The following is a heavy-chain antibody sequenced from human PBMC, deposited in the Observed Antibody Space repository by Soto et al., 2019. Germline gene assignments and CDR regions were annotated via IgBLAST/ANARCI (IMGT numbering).Heavy chain of an antibody. J-gene: IGHJ6*02. D-gene: IGHD3-3*01. CDR1: GFTFSSYS. Sequence: PGGPLRLSCAASGFTFSSYSMNWVRQAPGKGLEWVSSISSSSSYIYYADSVKGRFTISRDNAKNSLYLQMNSLRAEDTAVYYCARVKEWLFDGYYYYGMDVWGQGTTVTVSS. CDR3: ARVKEWLFDGYYYYGMDV. V-gene: IGHV3-21*01. CDR2: ISSSSSYI.